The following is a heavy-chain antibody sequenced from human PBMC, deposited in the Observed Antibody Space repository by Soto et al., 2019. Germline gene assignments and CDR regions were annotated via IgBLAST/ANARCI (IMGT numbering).Heavy chain of an antibody. Sequence: PGESLKISCKGSGYSFTSYWISWVRQMPGKGLEWMGRIDPSDSYTNYSPSFQGHVTISADKSISTAYLQWSSLKASDTAMYYCATTDPLYYYDRSGLENWFDPWGQGTLVTVSS. D-gene: IGHD3-22*01. CDR3: ATTDPLYYYDRSGLENWFDP. CDR1: GYSFTSYW. V-gene: IGHV5-10-1*01. J-gene: IGHJ5*02. CDR2: IDPSDSYT.